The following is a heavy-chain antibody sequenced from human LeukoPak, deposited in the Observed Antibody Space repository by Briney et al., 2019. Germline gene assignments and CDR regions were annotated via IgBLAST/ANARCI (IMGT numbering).Heavy chain of an antibody. J-gene: IGHJ4*02. Sequence: GGSLRLSCAASGFTFSSYSMNWVRQAPGKGLECVSSISSSSSYIYYADSVKGRFTISRDNAKNSLYLQMNSLRAEDTAVYYCARGDSSSWYYFDYWGQGTLVTVSS. CDR2: ISSSSSYI. D-gene: IGHD6-13*01. CDR1: GFTFSSYS. CDR3: ARGDSSSWYYFDY. V-gene: IGHV3-21*01.